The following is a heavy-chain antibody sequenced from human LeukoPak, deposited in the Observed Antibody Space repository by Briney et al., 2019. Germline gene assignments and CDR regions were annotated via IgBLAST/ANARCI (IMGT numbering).Heavy chain of an antibody. CDR1: GFTVSSNS. CDR3: ARRAGEYSHPYDS. D-gene: IGHD4-17*01. Sequence: GGSLGLSCTVSGFTVSSNSMSWVRQAPGKGLEWVSFIYSGGNTHYSDSVKGRFTISRDNSKNTLYLQMNSLRADDTAVYYCARRAGEYSHPYDSWGQGTLVTVSS. J-gene: IGHJ4*02. V-gene: IGHV3-53*01. CDR2: IYSGGNT.